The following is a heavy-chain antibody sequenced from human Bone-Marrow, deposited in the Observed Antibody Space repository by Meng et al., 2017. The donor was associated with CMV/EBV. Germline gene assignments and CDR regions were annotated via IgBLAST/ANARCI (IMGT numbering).Heavy chain of an antibody. CDR1: GFTFTNAW. CDR2: IKSKTDGGTT. V-gene: IGHV3-15*01. D-gene: IGHD2-21*01. J-gene: IGHJ6*02. CDR3: TTDYSHYYYYGMDV. Sequence: GESLKISCAVSGFTFTNAWMSWVRQAPGKGLEWVGRIKSKTDGGTTDYAAPVKGRFTISRDDSKNTLYLQMNSLKTEDTAVYYCTTDYSHYYYYGMDVWGQGTTVTGSS.